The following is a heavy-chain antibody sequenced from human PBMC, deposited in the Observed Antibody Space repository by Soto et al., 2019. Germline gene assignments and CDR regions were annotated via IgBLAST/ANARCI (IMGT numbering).Heavy chain of an antibody. D-gene: IGHD6-13*01. CDR3: ARALPAGPTVLMDD. Sequence: GPSVKVSCKASGYTFTSYGISWVRQAPGQGLEWMGWISAYNGNTNYAQKLQGRVTMTTDTSTSTAYMELRSLRSDDTAVYYCARALPAGPTVLMDDWGQGTQVTVSS. V-gene: IGHV1-18*01. J-gene: IGHJ4*02. CDR1: GYTFTSYG. CDR2: ISAYNGNT.